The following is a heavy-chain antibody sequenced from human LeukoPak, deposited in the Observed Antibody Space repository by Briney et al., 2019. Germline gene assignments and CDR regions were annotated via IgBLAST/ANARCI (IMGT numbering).Heavy chain of an antibody. CDR1: GGTFSSYA. CDR2: IIPIFGTA. J-gene: IGHJ4*02. D-gene: IGHD3-10*01. CDR3: ARSRFGEYC. Sequence: GASVKVSCKASGGTFSSYAISWVRQAPGQGLEWMGGIIPIFGTANYAQKFQGRVTMTRNTSISTAYMELSSLRSEDTAVYYCARSRFGEYCWGQGTLVTVSS. V-gene: IGHV1-69*05.